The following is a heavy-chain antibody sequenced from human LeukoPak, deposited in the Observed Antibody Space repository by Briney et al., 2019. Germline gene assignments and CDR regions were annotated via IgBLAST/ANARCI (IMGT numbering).Heavy chain of an antibody. D-gene: IGHD6-19*01. CDR1: GGFISSYY. J-gene: IGHJ4*02. V-gene: IGHV4-59*12. CDR3: ASPYSSGWTHIDY. Sequence: SETLSLTCTVSGGFISSYYWSWIRQPPGKGLEWIGYIYYSGSTNYNPSLKSRVTISVDTSKNQFSLKLSSVTAADTAVYYCASPYSSGWTHIDYWGQGTLVTVSS. CDR2: IYYSGST.